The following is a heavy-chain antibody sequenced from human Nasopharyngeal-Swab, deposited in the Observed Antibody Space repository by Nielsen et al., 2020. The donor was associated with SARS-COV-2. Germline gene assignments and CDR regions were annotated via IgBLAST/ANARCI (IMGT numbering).Heavy chain of an antibody. D-gene: IGHD3-3*01. CDR1: GFTFSSYG. V-gene: IGHV3-30*02. CDR3: ARGGLLRFGNMDV. J-gene: IGHJ6*03. CDR2: IRYDGSNK. Sequence: GESLKISCAASGFTFSSYGMHWVRQAPGKGLEWVAFIRYDGSNKYYADSVKGRFTISRDNAKNSLYLQMNSLRAEDTAVYYCARGGLLRFGNMDVWGKGTTVTVSS.